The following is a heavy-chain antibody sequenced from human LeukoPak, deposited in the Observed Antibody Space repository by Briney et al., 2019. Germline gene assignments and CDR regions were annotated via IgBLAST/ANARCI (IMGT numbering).Heavy chain of an antibody. CDR3: ARKMGSAEYFQH. Sequence: PSETLSLTCGVYGGSFSGHYWSWIRQPPGKGLEWIGEINHSGSTKYNPSLKSRVTISVDTSKNQFSLKLSSVTAADTAVYYCARKMGSAEYFQHWGQGTLVTVSS. CDR2: INHSGST. D-gene: IGHD5-24*01. J-gene: IGHJ1*01. CDR1: GGSFSGHY. V-gene: IGHV4-34*01.